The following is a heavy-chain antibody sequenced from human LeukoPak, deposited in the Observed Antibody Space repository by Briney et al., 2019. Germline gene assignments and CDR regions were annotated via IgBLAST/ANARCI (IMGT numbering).Heavy chain of an antibody. CDR3: AGSSARPLDY. CDR1: DGSVSSGSYY. J-gene: IGHJ4*02. CDR2: IYYSGST. V-gene: IGHV4-61*01. D-gene: IGHD1-26*01. Sequence: SETLSLTCTVSDGSVSSGSYYWSWIRQPPGKGLEWIGYIYYSGSTNYNPSLKSRVTISVDTSKNQFSLKLSSVTAADTAVYYCAGSSARPLDYWGQGTLVTVSS.